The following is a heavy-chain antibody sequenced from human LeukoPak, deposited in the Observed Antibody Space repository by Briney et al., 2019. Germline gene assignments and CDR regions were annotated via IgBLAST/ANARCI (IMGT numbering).Heavy chain of an antibody. CDR1: GYTFTSYY. CDR2: INPSGGST. CDR3: ARRMEDYVWGSYRFDY. D-gene: IGHD3-16*01. J-gene: IGHJ4*02. Sequence: ASVKVSCKASGYTFTSYYMHWVRQAPGQGLEWMGIINPSGGSTSYAQKFQGRVTMTRNTSISTAYMELSSLRSEDTAVYYCARRMEDYVWGSYRFDYWGQGTLVTVSS. V-gene: IGHV1-46*01.